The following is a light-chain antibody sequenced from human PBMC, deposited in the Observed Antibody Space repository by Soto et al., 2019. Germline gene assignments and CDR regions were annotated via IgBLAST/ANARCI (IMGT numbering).Light chain of an antibody. CDR1: QSVGTW. J-gene: IGKJ1*01. V-gene: IGKV1-5*01. CDR2: DAS. Sequence: DIQMTQSPSTLSASVGDRVTITCRASQSVGTWLAWYQQKPGKAPELLISDASSLESGVTSRFSGSGSGTEFTITISSLLPDDFATYYCQQYNTDSSWAFGQGTKVEIK. CDR3: QQYNTDSSWA.